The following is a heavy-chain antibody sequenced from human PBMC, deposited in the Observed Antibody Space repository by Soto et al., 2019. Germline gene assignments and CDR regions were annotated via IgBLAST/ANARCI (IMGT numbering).Heavy chain of an antibody. J-gene: IGHJ4*02. CDR1: GGSVSSYY. D-gene: IGHD3-22*01. CDR3: ARASAMIVVTD. CDR2: IYYSGST. V-gene: IGHV4-59*02. Sequence: QVQLQESGPGLVKPSETLSLTCTVSGGSVSSYYWSWIRQPPGKGLEWIGYIYYSGSTNYNPSLKSRVTISVDTSKNQFSLKLSAVTAADTAVYYCARASAMIVVTDWGQGTLVTVSS.